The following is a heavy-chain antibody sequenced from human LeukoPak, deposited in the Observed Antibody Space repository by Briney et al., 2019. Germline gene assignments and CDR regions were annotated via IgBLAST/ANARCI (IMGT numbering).Heavy chain of an antibody. CDR3: ARDVPGRYYDY. V-gene: IGHV4-61*01. Sequence: PSETLSLTCTVSGGSISSGSYFWRWIRQPPGKGLEWIGHIYYSGSTNYDPSLKSRVTISIHTSKNQFSLRLSSVTAADTAVYYCARDVPGRYYDYWGQGTLVTVSS. CDR2: IYYSGST. D-gene: IGHD1-26*01. J-gene: IGHJ4*02. CDR1: GGSISSGSYF.